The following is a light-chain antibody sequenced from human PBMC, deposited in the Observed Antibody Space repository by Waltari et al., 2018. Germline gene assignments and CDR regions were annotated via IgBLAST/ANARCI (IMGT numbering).Light chain of an antibody. CDR3: SSYTSSSVV. CDR2: DVS. J-gene: IGLJ2*01. V-gene: IGLV2-14*01. Sequence: QSALTQPASVSGSPGQSITISCTGTSSDVGGYKYVSWYQQHPGKAPKLMIYDVSNRPSGVSNRFSGSKSGNTASLTISGLQAEDEADHYCSSYTSSSVVFGGGTKLTVL. CDR1: SSDVGGYKY.